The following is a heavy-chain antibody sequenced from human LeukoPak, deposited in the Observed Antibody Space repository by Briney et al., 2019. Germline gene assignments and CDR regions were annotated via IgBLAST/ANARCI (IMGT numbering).Heavy chain of an antibody. D-gene: IGHD3-22*01. V-gene: IGHV3-30-3*01. CDR2: ISYDGSNK. CDR1: GFTFSSYA. CDR3: ATHQSEGGMIVHPPHDY. J-gene: IGHJ4*02. Sequence: GGSLRLSCAASGFTFSSYAMHWVRQAPGKGLEWVAVISYDGSNKYYADSVKGRFTISRDNSKNTLYLQMNSLRAEDTAVYYCATHQSEGGMIVHPPHDYWGQGTLVTVSS.